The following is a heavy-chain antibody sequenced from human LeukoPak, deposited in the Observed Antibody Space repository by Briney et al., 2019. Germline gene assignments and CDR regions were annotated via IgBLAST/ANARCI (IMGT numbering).Heavy chain of an antibody. CDR1: GFSVSNSY. V-gene: IGHV3-53*01. Sequence: GSLRLSCAASGFSVSNSYMSWVRQAPGKGLGWVSVIYSGGSTYYVDSVKGRFTISRDSSENTLYLQMDSLRAEDTAVYYCARDKSSGYGMDVWGQGTTVIVSS. CDR2: IYSGGST. J-gene: IGHJ6*02. D-gene: IGHD3-22*01. CDR3: ARDKSSGYGMDV.